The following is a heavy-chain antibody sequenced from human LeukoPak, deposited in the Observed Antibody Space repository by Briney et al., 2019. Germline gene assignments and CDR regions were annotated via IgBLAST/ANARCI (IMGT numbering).Heavy chain of an antibody. CDR3: ARDQIVDRDAFDI. CDR2: IYSSGST. CDR1: GASISSGSNY. D-gene: IGHD2/OR15-2a*01. Sequence: NPSETLSLTCSVSGASISSGSNYWGWIRQPPGKTLEWIGSIYSSGSTYYNPSLKSRVTISVDTSKNQFSLKLSSVTAADTAVYYCARDQIVDRDAFDIWGQGTMVTVSS. V-gene: IGHV4-39*07. J-gene: IGHJ3*02.